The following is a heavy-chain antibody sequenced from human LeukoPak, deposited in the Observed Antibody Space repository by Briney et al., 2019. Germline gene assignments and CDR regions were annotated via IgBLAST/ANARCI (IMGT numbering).Heavy chain of an antibody. D-gene: IGHD3-9*01. CDR1: GFTFSSYG. CDR3: AREGRILTGLDAFDI. V-gene: IGHV3-30*02. J-gene: IGHJ3*02. Sequence: PGGSLRLSCAASGFTFSSYGMHWVRQAPGKGLEWVAFIRYDGSNKYYADSVKGRFTISRDNSKNTLYLQMNSLRAEDTAVYYCAREGRILTGLDAFDIWGQGTMVTVSS. CDR2: IRYDGSNK.